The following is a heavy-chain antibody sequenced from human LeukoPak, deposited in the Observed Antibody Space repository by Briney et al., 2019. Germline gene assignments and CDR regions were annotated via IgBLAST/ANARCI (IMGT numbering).Heavy chain of an antibody. Sequence: PGGSLRLSCAASGFTFGTYSMNWVRQAPGKELEWVSYISSAGTTTDYLDSVKGRFTISKDDAKNSVYLQMSSLRAEDTAVYYCARGSGRQNRWLHFDAFDIWGQGTMVTVSS. CDR1: GFTFGTYS. CDR3: ARGSGRQNRWLHFDAFDI. D-gene: IGHD5-12*01. V-gene: IGHV3-48*01. J-gene: IGHJ3*02. CDR2: ISSAGTTT.